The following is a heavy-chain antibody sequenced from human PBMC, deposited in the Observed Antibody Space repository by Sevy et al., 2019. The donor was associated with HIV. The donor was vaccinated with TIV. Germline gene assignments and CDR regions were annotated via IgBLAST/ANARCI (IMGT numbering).Heavy chain of an antibody. D-gene: IGHD6-13*01. CDR3: ARDSTFEKGKGAAAGTVHYYYYMDV. Sequence: GGSLRLSCAASGFTFSDYYMSWIRQAPGKGLEWVSYISSSGSTIYYADSVKGRFTISRDNAKNSLYLQMNSLRAEDTAVYYCARDSTFEKGKGAAAGTVHYYYYMDVWGKGTTVTVSS. J-gene: IGHJ6*03. CDR2: ISSSGSTI. CDR1: GFTFSDYY. V-gene: IGHV3-11*01.